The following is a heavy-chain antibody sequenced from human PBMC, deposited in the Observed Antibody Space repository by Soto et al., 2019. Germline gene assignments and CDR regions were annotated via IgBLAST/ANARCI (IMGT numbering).Heavy chain of an antibody. CDR1: GFTFDDYA. CDR2: ISWNGAAT. CDR3: ANLPLYGSGFDC. V-gene: IGHV3-9*01. Sequence: EVQLVESGGGLVQPGGSLRLSCAASGFTFDDYAIHWVRQAPGKGLEWVSGISWNGAATGYVDSVKGRFSISRDNTKNTLYLQMNSLRSEDPAMYYCANLPLYGSGFDCWGQGTLVTVSS. J-gene: IGHJ4*02. D-gene: IGHD3-10*01.